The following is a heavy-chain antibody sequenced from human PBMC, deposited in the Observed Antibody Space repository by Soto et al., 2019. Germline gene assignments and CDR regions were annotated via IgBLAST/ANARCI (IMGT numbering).Heavy chain of an antibody. V-gene: IGHV3-30*18. CDR2: ISYDGSNK. Sequence: QVQLVESGGGGVQPGRSLRPSCATSGFGFSGYGMHWVLQAPGKGLEWVTVISYDGSNKYYEDSVKGRFTISRDDSKNKLYLQMNSLRADDTAVYYCAKCESTSFYQLGPYHYSYGMDGWGQGTTVTVSS. J-gene: IGHJ6*01. D-gene: IGHD2-2*01. CDR1: GFGFSGYG. CDR3: AKCESTSFYQLGPYHYSYGMDG.